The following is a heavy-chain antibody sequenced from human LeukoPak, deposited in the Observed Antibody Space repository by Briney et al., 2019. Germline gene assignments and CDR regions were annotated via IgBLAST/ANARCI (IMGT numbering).Heavy chain of an antibody. D-gene: IGHD6-13*01. V-gene: IGHV3-7*01. CDR3: AREEVGWQQLANY. Sequence: PGGSLRLSCAASGFTFSNYWMSWVRQAPGKGLEWVANMNQDGGEKYYVDSVEGRFTISRDNAKNSLYLQMNSLRAEDTAMYYCAREEVGWQQLANYSGQGTLVTVSS. J-gene: IGHJ4*02. CDR2: MNQDGGEK. CDR1: GFTFSNYW.